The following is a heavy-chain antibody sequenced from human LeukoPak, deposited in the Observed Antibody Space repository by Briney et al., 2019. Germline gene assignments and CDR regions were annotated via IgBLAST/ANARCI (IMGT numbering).Heavy chain of an antibody. V-gene: IGHV4-39*07. Sequence: PSETLSLTCTVSGGSISSGSYYWGWIRQPPGKGLEWIGSIYYSGSTYYNPSLKSRVTISVDTSKNQFSLKLSSVTAADTAVYYCARGGSSWYRRFDYWGQGTLVTVSS. CDR3: ARGGSSWYRRFDY. CDR1: GGSISSGSYY. CDR2: IYYSGST. J-gene: IGHJ4*02. D-gene: IGHD6-13*01.